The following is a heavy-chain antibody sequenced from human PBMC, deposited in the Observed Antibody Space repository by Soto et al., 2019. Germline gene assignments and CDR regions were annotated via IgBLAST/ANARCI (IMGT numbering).Heavy chain of an antibody. V-gene: IGHV4-59*08. J-gene: IGHJ5*02. D-gene: IGHD6-13*01. CDR2: IYYSGST. CDR1: GGSISSYY. CDR3: ASSYSSSWYWFDP. Sequence: SETLSLTCTVSGGSISSYYWSWIRQPPGKGLEWIGYIYYSGSTNYNPSLKSRVTISVDTSKNRFSLKLSSVTAADTAVYYCASSYSSSWYWFDPWGQGTLVTVSS.